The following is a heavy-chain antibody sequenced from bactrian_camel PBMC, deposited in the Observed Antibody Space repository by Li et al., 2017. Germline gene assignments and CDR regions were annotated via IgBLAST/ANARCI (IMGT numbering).Heavy chain of an antibody. J-gene: IGHJ6*01. V-gene: IGHV3S53*01. D-gene: IGHD1*01. CDR2: IGTGDET. Sequence: HVQLVESGGGSVEAGGSLTLSCEVSGYTSSKYCMGWFRQPPGKGREGVAAIGTGDETTYRASVRGRYTISQNNAKNTVFLQMNSLKPEDTAMYYCAADRRVVPFGAGAACNSIGQNAFNAWGQGTQVTVS. CDR3: AADRRVVPFGAGAACNSIGQNAFNA. CDR1: GYTSSKYC.